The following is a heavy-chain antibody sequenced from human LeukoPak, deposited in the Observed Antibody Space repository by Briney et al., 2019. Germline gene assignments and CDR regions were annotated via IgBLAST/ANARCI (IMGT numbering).Heavy chain of an antibody. CDR1: GFTFSNAW. V-gene: IGHV3-15*01. CDR3: TTDGFLIVSPVAGLGPFDY. D-gene: IGHD6-19*01. Sequence: GGSLRLSCAASGFTFSNAWMSWVRQAPGKGLEWVGRIKSKTDGGTTDYAAPVKGRFTISRDDSKNTLYLQMNSLKTEDTAVYYCTTDGFLIVSPVAGLGPFDYWGQGTLVTVSS. CDR2: IKSKTDGGTT. J-gene: IGHJ4*02.